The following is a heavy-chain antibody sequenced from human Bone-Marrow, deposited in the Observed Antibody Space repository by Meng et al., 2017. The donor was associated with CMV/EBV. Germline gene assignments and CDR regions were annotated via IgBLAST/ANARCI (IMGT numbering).Heavy chain of an antibody. D-gene: IGHD3-22*01. CDR2: IRYDGSNK. Sequence: GESLKISYAASGFTFSSYGMHWVRQAPGKGLEWVAFIRYDGSNKYYADSVKGRFTISRDNSKNTLYLQMNSLRAEDTAVYYCAKERYYYDSSGPGVDYWGRGTLVTVSS. V-gene: IGHV3-30*02. CDR1: GFTFSSYG. J-gene: IGHJ4*02. CDR3: AKERYYYDSSGPGVDY.